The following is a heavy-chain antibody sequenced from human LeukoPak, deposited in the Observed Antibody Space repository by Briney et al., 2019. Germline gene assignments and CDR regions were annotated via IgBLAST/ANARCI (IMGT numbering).Heavy chain of an antibody. V-gene: IGHV4-61*02. CDR1: GGSISSGSYY. J-gene: IGHJ3*02. CDR3: ARAPIAGSGAFDI. Sequence: PSETLSLTCTVSGGSISSGSYYWSWIRQPAGKGREWIGRIYTSASTNYNPSLKSRVTISVDTSKNQFSLKLSSVTAADTAVYYCARAPIAGSGAFDIWGQGTMVTVSS. D-gene: IGHD6-13*01. CDR2: IYTSAST.